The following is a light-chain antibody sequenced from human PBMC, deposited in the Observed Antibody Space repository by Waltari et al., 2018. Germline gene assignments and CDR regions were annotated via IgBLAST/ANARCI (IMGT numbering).Light chain of an antibody. Sequence: DIQMTQSPSTLSASVGDRVTITCGASQSISSWLAWYQQKPGKAPKLLIYDASSLESGVPSRFSGSGSGTEFTLTISSLQPDDFATYYCQQYNSYQWTFGQGTKVEIK. CDR1: QSISSW. V-gene: IGKV1-5*01. CDR3: QQYNSYQWT. J-gene: IGKJ1*01. CDR2: DAS.